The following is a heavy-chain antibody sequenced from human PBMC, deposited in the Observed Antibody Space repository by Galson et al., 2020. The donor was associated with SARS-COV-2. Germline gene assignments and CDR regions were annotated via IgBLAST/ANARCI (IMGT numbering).Heavy chain of an antibody. V-gene: IGHV3-15*01. CDR1: GSTFSNAW. CDR2: IKIKTDGGTT. J-gene: IGHJ4*02. D-gene: IGHD2-2*01. Sequence: GASLKISCAASGSTFSNAWMSWVRQAPGKGLEWVGRIKIKTDGGTTDYAAPVKGRFTISRDDSKNTLYLQMNSLKTEDTAVYYCTTDRVYCSSTSGTSLIWGYWGQGTLVTVSS. CDR3: TTDRVYCSSTSGTSLIWGY.